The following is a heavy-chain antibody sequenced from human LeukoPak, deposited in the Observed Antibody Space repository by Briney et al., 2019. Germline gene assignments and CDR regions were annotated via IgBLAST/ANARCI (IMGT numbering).Heavy chain of an antibody. CDR3: ARGIYSSGWYYYFDY. Sequence: SETLSLTCTVSGGSISSYYWSWIRQPPGKGLEWIGYIYYSGGTNYNPSLKSRVTISVDTSKNQFSLKLSSVTAADTAVYYCARGIYSSGWYYYFDYWGQGTLVTVSS. CDR2: IYYSGGT. V-gene: IGHV4-59*01. D-gene: IGHD6-19*01. CDR1: GGSISSYY. J-gene: IGHJ4*02.